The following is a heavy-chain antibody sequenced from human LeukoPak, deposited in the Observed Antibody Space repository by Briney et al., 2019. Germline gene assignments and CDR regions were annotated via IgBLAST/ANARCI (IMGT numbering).Heavy chain of an antibody. Sequence: GGSLRLSCAASGFTFSSYSMNWVRQAPGKGLEWVSSISSSSSYIYYADSVKGRFTISRHNAKNSLYLQMNSLRAEDTAVYYCAKDSRSGSSVALDYWGQGTLVTVSS. CDR1: GFTFSSYS. J-gene: IGHJ4*02. CDR3: AKDSRSGSSVALDY. D-gene: IGHD3-10*01. V-gene: IGHV3-21*01. CDR2: ISSSSSYI.